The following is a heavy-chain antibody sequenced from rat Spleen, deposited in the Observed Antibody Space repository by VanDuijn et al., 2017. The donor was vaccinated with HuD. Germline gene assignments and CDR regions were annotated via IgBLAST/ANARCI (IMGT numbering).Heavy chain of an antibody. D-gene: IGHD3-6*01. Sequence: EVQLVESGGGLVQPGRSLKLSCAASGFTFNNYYMAWVRQAPKKGLEWVATISNSGSTYYRDSVKGRFTISRDNAKSSLYLQMDSLRSEDTATYYCTSDTSNWFAYWGQGVMVTVSS. CDR3: TSDTSNWFAY. V-gene: IGHV5-20*01. J-gene: IGHJ2*01. CDR2: ISNSGST. CDR1: GFTFNNYY.